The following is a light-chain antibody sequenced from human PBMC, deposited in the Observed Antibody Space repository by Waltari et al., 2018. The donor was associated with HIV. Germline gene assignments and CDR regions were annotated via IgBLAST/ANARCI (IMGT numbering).Light chain of an antibody. J-gene: IGLJ3*02. CDR2: RNN. CDR1: SSNIGSNY. V-gene: IGLV1-47*01. Sequence: QSVLTQPPSASGTPGQRVTISCSGSSSNIGSNYVYWYQQLPGTTPHLLIYRNNQLPSGVPDRFSGSKSGTSASLAISGLRSEDEADYYCAAWDDSLSGRVFGGGTKLTVL. CDR3: AAWDDSLSGRV.